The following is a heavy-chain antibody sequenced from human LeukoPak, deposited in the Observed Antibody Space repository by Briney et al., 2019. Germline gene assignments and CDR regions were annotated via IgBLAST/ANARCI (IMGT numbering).Heavy chain of an antibody. J-gene: IGHJ5*02. V-gene: IGHV1-24*01. CDR2: FDPEDGGT. Sequence: ASVKVSCKVSGYTLTELSMHWVRQAPGKGLEWMGGFDPEDGGTIYAQKFQGRVTMTEDTSTDTAYMELSSLRSEDTAVYYCARGRYYDSSGYYYVTVGDWFDPWGQGTLVTVSS. D-gene: IGHD3-22*01. CDR1: GYTLTELS. CDR3: ARGRYYDSSGYYYVTVGDWFDP.